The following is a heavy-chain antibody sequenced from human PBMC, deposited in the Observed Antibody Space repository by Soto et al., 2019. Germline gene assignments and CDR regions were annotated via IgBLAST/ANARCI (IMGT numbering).Heavy chain of an antibody. V-gene: IGHV3-30-3*01. D-gene: IGHD3-10*01. CDR3: ARGPGELDY. CDR2: ISYDGSNK. J-gene: IGHJ4*02. Sequence: GGSLRLSCAASGFTFSSYAMHWVRQAPGKGLEWVAVISYDGSNKYYADSVKGRFTISRDNSKNTLYLQMNSLRAEDTAVYYCARGPGELDYWGQGTLVTVSS. CDR1: GFTFSSYA.